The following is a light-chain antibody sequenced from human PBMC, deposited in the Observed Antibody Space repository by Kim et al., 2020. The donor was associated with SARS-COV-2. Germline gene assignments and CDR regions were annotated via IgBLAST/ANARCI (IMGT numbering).Light chain of an antibody. CDR1: QSVSSN. J-gene: IGKJ4*01. V-gene: IGKV3-15*01. Sequence: GSPGERATLSCRASQSVSSNLGWYQQKPGQAPRLLIYGASTRATGIPARFSGSGSGTKFTLTISSLQSEDFAVYYCQQYDNWLFTFGGGTKVDIK. CDR3: QQYDNWLFT. CDR2: GAS.